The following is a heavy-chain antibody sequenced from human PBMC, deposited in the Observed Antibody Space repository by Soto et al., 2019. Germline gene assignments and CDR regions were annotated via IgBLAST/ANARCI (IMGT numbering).Heavy chain of an antibody. CDR2: IIPIFGTA. J-gene: IGHJ6*02. D-gene: IGHD6-13*01. Sequence: QVQLVQSGAEVKKPGSSVKVSCKASGGTFSSYAISWVRQAPGQGLDWMGGIIPIFGTANYAQKFQGRVTITAEESTSTAYMELSSLRSEDTAVYFCARVSAAGYYYYYGMDVWGQGTTVTVSS. CDR1: GGTFSSYA. CDR3: ARVSAAGYYYYYGMDV. V-gene: IGHV1-69*01.